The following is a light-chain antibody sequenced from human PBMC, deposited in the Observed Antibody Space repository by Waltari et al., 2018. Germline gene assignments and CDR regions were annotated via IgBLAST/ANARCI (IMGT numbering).Light chain of an antibody. CDR1: QNILYSSSNNNY. J-gene: IGKJ4*01. Sequence: DFVMTNSPDSLAVSLGERGTITRNSSQNILYSSSNNNYLAWYQQKPGQAPKLLIHWASTRESGVPDRFSGSGSGTDFTLTISSLQAEDVAVYYCQQYYTTPLTFGGGTKVEIK. V-gene: IGKV4-1*01. CDR2: WAS. CDR3: QQYYTTPLT.